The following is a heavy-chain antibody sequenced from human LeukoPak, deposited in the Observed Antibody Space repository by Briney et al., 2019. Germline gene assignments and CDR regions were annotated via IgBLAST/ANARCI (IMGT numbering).Heavy chain of an antibody. D-gene: IGHD3-10*01. J-gene: IGHJ4*02. CDR1: GYTFTSYY. CDR2: INPSGGST. V-gene: IGHV1-46*01. Sequence: ASVKVSCKASGYTFTSYYMHWVRQAPGQGLEWMGIINPSGGSTSYAQKFQGRVTMTRDTSTSTVYMELSSLRSEDTAEYYCARDYKYGSGSYYFDYWGQGTLVTVSS. CDR3: ARDYKYGSGSYYFDY.